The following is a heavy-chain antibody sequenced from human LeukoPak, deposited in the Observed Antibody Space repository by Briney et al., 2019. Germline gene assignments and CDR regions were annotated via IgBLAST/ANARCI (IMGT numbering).Heavy chain of an antibody. J-gene: IGHJ5*02. CDR3: AKGSGINHYHWIDP. Sequence: GGSLGLSCAASGFTFSNYAMNWVRQAPGKGLEWVSGISGGDGSTYYADSVKGRFTISRDNSKNTLYLQMDSLRAEDTALYYCAKGSGINHYHWIDPWGQGTLVTVSS. CDR2: ISGGDGST. V-gene: IGHV3-23*01. D-gene: IGHD1-14*01. CDR1: GFTFSNYA.